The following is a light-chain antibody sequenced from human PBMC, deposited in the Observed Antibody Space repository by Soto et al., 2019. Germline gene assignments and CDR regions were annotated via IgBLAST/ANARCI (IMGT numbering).Light chain of an antibody. CDR3: HQYGTSPWT. V-gene: IGKV3-20*01. Sequence: EIVLTQSPGTLSLSPGERATLSCRASQSVSSSYLVWYQQKPGQAPRLLIYGASSRATDIPDRFSGSGSGPDFTLTISRLEPEDFAVYYCHQYGTSPWTFGQGTKVEIK. CDR1: QSVSSSY. J-gene: IGKJ1*01. CDR2: GAS.